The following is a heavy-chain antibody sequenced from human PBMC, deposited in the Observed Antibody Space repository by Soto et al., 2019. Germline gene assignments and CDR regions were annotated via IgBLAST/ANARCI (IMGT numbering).Heavy chain of an antibody. CDR1: GYTFTSYY. Sequence: QVQLVQSGAEVKKPGASVKVSCKASGYTFTSYYMHWVRQATGQGLEWMGIINPSGGSTSYAQKFQGRVTMTRDTSTSTVYMELSSLRSEDTDVYYCARVVFGSSGYPTNFDSWCQGTLVTDAS. D-gene: IGHD3-22*01. CDR3: ARVVFGSSGYPTNFDS. J-gene: IGHJ4*02. CDR2: INPSGGST. V-gene: IGHV1-46*01.